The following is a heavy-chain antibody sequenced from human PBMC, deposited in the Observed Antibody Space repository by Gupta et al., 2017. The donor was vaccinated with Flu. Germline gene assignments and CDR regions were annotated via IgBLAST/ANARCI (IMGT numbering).Heavy chain of an antibody. CDR1: FTFSSSW. V-gene: IGHV3-7*01. D-gene: IGHD1-26*01. CDR2: INSGEDGV. Sequence: FTFSSSWMNWVRQAPGRGLETVSMINSGEDGVYYMDSVKGRFTISRDNDKNSLILQMNSLRAEDTAVYYCTRDPGWGAFDMWGQGTLVTVSS. J-gene: IGHJ3*02. CDR3: TRDPGWGAFDM.